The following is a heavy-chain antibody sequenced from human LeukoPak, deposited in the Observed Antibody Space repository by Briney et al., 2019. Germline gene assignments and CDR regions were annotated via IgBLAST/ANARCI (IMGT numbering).Heavy chain of an antibody. Sequence: GASVKVSCKASGYTFTAYYMYWVRHAPGQGLEWMGWIDSNTGDTKYAQKFQGRLTITRDTSTGTAYMELRSLISGDTAVYYCASEAFCAGGTCHLQRVASWGPGTLLTVSS. CDR2: IDSNTGDT. CDR3: ASEAFCAGGTCHLQRVAS. D-gene: IGHD2-8*02. CDR1: GYTFTAYY. J-gene: IGHJ4*02. V-gene: IGHV1-2*02.